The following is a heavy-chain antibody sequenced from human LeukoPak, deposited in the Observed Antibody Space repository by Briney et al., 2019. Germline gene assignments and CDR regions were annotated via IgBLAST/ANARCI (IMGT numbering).Heavy chain of an antibody. D-gene: IGHD2-21*01. J-gene: IGHJ4*02. Sequence: PGGSLRLSCAASEFTFSIYWMHWVRQAPGKGLVWVSYIKSDGSGTNYADSVKGRFTISRDIAKNTLYLQMNSLRAEDTAVYYCAKEYSPGSRGYFDYWGQGTLVTVSS. V-gene: IGHV3-74*01. CDR3: AKEYSPGSRGYFDY. CDR2: IKSDGSGT. CDR1: EFTFSIYW.